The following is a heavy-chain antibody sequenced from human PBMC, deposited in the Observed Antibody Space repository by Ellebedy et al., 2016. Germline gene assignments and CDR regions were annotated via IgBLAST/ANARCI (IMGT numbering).Heavy chain of an antibody. Sequence: GGSLRLXXAASGLTFSNFFMSWVRQAPGKGLEWVATISANGDKRDFADSVQGRFTISRDNSRNTLHLQMNSLRAEDTAVYYCARLPGLTPYENVDYWGQGTLVTVSS. CDR2: ISANGDKR. J-gene: IGHJ4*02. D-gene: IGHD3-22*01. CDR3: ARLPGLTPYENVDY. V-gene: IGHV3-23*01. CDR1: GLTFSNFF.